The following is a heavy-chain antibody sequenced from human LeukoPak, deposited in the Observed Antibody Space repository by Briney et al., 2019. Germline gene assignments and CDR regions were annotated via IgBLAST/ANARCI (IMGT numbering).Heavy chain of an antibody. V-gene: IGHV1-46*01. CDR3: ARGYSSGWYSHSFDY. D-gene: IGHD6-19*01. CDR1: GYTFTSYY. CDR2: INPSGGST. J-gene: IGHJ4*02. Sequence: ASVKVSCKASGYTFTSYYMHWVRQAPGQGLEWMEIINPSGGSTSYAQKFQGRVTMTRDTSTSTVYMELSSLRPDDTAVYYCARGYSSGWYSHSFDYWGQGTLVTVSS.